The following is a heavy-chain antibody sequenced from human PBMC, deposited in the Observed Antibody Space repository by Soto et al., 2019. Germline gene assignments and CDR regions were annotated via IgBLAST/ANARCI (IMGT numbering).Heavy chain of an antibody. CDR3: ARHEDCSGGSCYSGGWFDP. Sequence: ASVKVSCKASGGTFSSYTISWVRQAPGQGLEWMGRIIPILGIANYAQKFQGRVTITADKSTSTAYMELSSLRSEDTAVYYCARHEDCSGGSCYSGGWFDPWGQGTLVTVSS. V-gene: IGHV1-69*02. J-gene: IGHJ5*02. D-gene: IGHD2-15*01. CDR2: IIPILGIA. CDR1: GGTFSSYT.